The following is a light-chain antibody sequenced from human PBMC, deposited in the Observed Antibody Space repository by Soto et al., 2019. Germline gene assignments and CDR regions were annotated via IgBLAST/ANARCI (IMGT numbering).Light chain of an antibody. CDR2: ATT. J-gene: IGLJ3*02. CDR1: TGAVSSDNY. V-gene: IGLV7-43*01. Sequence: QAVVTQETSLTVSPGGTVTLTCASSTGAVSSDNYANWLQQKPGQALRPLIYATTNKNSWTPARFSGSLLGGRAALTLSGVQPEDEADNYCLLSSAGAWVFGGGTQLTVL. CDR3: LLSSAGAWV.